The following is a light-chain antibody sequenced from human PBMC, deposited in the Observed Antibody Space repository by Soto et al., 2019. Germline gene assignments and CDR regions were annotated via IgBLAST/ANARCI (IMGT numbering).Light chain of an antibody. J-gene: IGKJ3*01. CDR2: AAS. CDR1: QDIRND. CDR3: LQGYNFPHT. Sequence: AIQMTQSPSFLSASVGDRVTITCRASQDIRNDLGWYQQQPGKAPNLLIYAASTLQIGVPSRFSGSGSGTDFTLTISSLQPEDFATYYCLQGYNFPHTFGPGTKVDIK. V-gene: IGKV1-6*01.